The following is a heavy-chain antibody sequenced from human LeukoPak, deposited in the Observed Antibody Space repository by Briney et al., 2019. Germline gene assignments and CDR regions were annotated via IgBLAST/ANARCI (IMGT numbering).Heavy chain of an antibody. CDR2: MNLNSGNT. Sequence: ASVKVSCKASGYTFTSYDINWVRQATGQGLEWMGWMNLNSGNTGYAQKFQGRVTMTRNTSISTAYMELSSLRSEDTAVYYCARGKGRGRVAATVYWFDPWGQGTLVTVSS. D-gene: IGHD2-15*01. J-gene: IGHJ5*02. CDR1: GYTFTSYD. V-gene: IGHV1-8*01. CDR3: ARGKGRGRVAATVYWFDP.